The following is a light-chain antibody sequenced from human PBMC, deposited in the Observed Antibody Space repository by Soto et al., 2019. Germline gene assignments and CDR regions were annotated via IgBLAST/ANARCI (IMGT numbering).Light chain of an antibody. V-gene: IGKV3-11*01. CDR3: EQRNNSPSSIP. CDR1: QSVGGH. J-gene: IGKJ5*01. Sequence: EIVLTQSPATLSLSPGERATLSCRASQSVGGHLAWYQQKPGQAPRLLIYDASDRATGIPARFSGSGSETDFPLTIRSLEPDDFAVYYCEQRNNSPSSIPFGQGTRLAIK. CDR2: DAS.